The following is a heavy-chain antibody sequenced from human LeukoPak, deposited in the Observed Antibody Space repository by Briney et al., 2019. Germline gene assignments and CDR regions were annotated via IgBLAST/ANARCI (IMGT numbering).Heavy chain of an antibody. V-gene: IGHV3-43*01. CDR3: AKDTWSGYSYFDY. Sequence: GGSLRLSCAASGFTFDVYTMHWVRQAPGKGLEWVSLISWDGGSTYYADSVKGRFTISRDNSKNSLYLQMNSLRTEDTALYYCAKDTWSGYSYFDYWGQGTLVTVSS. CDR1: GFTFDVYT. J-gene: IGHJ4*02. D-gene: IGHD3-3*01. CDR2: ISWDGGST.